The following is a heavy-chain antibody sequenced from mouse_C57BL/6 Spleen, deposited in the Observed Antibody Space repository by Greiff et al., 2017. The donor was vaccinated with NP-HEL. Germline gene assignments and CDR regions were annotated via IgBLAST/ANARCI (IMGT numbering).Heavy chain of an antibody. Sequence: EVMLVESGGDLVKPGGSLKLSCAASGFTFSSYGMSWVRQTPDKRLEWVATISSGGSYTYYPDSVKGRFTISRDNAKNTLYLQMSSLKSEDTAMYYCARPNGYDEGGYAMDYWGQGTSVTFSS. CDR2: ISSGGSYT. J-gene: IGHJ4*01. CDR1: GFTFSSYG. CDR3: ARPNGYDEGGYAMDY. V-gene: IGHV5-6*01. D-gene: IGHD2-2*01.